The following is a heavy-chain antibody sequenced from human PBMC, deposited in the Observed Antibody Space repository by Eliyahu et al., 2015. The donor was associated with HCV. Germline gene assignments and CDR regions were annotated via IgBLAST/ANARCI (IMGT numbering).Heavy chain of an antibody. V-gene: IGHV3-30*18. J-gene: IGHJ4*02. CDR2: ISYDGSNK. CDR3: SKGGGLMDLYFDY. Sequence: QVQLVESGGGVVQTGRSLRLSCAASGXSFSSYGMHWVRQAPGKGLEWVAIISYDGSNKNYADSVKGRFTISRDNSKNTLYLQMNSLRAEDTAVYYCSKGGGLMDLYFDYWGQGTLATVSS. D-gene: IGHD3-16*01. CDR1: GXSFSSYG.